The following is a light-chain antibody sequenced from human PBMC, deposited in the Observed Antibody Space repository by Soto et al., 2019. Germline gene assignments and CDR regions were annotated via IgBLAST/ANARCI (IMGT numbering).Light chain of an antibody. CDR1: QSVSGW. Sequence: DIQVTKSPSTLSASVGNTVTVTCRASQSVSGWLAWYQQKPGEAPKLLIYDASALPRGVPSRFSGSGSGTKFTLTISSLQPDDFATYYCQQYNTYSPTFGQGTKVDIK. CDR3: QQYNTYSPT. J-gene: IGKJ1*01. V-gene: IGKV1-5*01. CDR2: DAS.